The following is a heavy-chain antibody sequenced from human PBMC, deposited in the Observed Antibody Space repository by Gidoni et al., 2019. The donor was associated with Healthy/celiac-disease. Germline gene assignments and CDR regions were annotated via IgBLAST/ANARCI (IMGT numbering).Heavy chain of an antibody. Sequence: QVPLQESGPGLVKPSETLSLTCTVSGGSISSYYWSWIRQPPGKGLEWIGYIYYSGSTNYNPSLKSRVTISVDTSKNQFSLKLSSVTAADTAVYYCARGEWFGELLSYYYYMDVWGKGTTVTVSS. J-gene: IGHJ6*03. V-gene: IGHV4-59*01. D-gene: IGHD3-10*01. CDR1: GGSISSYY. CDR3: ARGEWFGELLSYYYYMDV. CDR2: IYYSGST.